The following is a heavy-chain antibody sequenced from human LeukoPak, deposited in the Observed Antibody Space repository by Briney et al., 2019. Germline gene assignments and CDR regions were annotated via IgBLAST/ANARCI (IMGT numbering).Heavy chain of an antibody. Sequence: PSETLSLTCTVSGGSISSYYWSWIRQPPGKGLEWIGYIYYSGSTNYNPSLKSRVTISVDTSKNQFSLKLSSVTAADTAVYYCARHGWGIAAAGPDYWGQGTLVTVSS. CDR3: ARHGWGIAAAGPDY. CDR1: GGSISSYY. J-gene: IGHJ4*02. V-gene: IGHV4-59*08. D-gene: IGHD6-13*01. CDR2: IYYSGST.